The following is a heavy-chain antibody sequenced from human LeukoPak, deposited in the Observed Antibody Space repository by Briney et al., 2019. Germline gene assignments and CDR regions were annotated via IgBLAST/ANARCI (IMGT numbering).Heavy chain of an antibody. J-gene: IGHJ2*01. CDR2: ISYDGSNK. CDR3: AKDRGWCFDL. Sequence: GGSLRLSCAASGFTFSSYAMHWVRQAPGKGLEWVAVISYDGSNKYYADSVKGRFTISRDNSKDTLYVQMNSLRAEDTAIYHCAKDRGWCFDLWGRGTLVTVSS. CDR1: GFTFSSYA. V-gene: IGHV3-30-3*02.